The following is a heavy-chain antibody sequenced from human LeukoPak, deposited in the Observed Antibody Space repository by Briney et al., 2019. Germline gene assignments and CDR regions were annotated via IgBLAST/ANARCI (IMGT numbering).Heavy chain of an antibody. J-gene: IGHJ4*02. V-gene: IGHV3-30*18. CDR2: ISYDGSNK. CDR1: GFTFSSYG. Sequence: GRSLRLSCAASGFTFSSYGMHWVRQAPGKGLERVAVISYDGSNKYYADSVKGRFTISRDNSKNTLYLQMNSLRAEDTAVYYCAKGSSSGAPRGYFDYWGQGTLVTVSS. D-gene: IGHD6-19*01. CDR3: AKGSSSGAPRGYFDY.